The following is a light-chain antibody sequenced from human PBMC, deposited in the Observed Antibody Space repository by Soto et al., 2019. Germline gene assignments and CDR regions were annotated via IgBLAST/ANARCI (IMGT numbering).Light chain of an antibody. J-gene: IGKJ1*01. V-gene: IGKV1-27*01. Sequence: DTQMTQSPSSLSASLGDRVTITCRASQGISNFLAWYQRKEGKVPKLLIYKGSTLQSGVQSRFSGSGSGTDFTLTISSLQPEDIDNYSCQTYGRVPWTFGQGTTVEIK. CDR3: QTYGRVPWT. CDR1: QGISNF. CDR2: KGS.